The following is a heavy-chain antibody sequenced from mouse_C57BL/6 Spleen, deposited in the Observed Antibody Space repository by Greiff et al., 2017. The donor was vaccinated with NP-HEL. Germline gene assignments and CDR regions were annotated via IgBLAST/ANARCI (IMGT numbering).Heavy chain of an antibody. CDR1: GYSFTDYN. CDR2: INPNYGTT. D-gene: IGHD2-5*01. CDR3: AHAEYSNYEDWFAY. V-gene: IGHV1-39*01. J-gene: IGHJ3*01. Sequence: VQLKQSGPELVKPGASVKISCKASGYSFTDYNMNWVKQSNGKSLEWIGVINPNYGTTSYNQKFKGKATLTVDQSSSTAYMQLNSLTSEDSAVYYCAHAEYSNYEDWFAYWGQGTLVTVSA.